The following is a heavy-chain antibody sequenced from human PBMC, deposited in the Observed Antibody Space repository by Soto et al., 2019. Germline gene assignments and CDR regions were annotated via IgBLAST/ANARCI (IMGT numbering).Heavy chain of an antibody. CDR3: ARGWGPSDSSGYYMYFEQ. J-gene: IGHJ4*02. CDR1: GGTFSSLA. Sequence: QVQLVQSGAEVKKPGSSLKVSCKASGGTFSSLAISWVRQAPGRGLEWMGGTIPNFGTANYAQKFQDRVTITADEDTTTAYMELRGLRSEDTAVYYCARGWGPSDSSGYYMYFEQWGQGTQVTVSS. CDR2: TIPNFGTA. D-gene: IGHD3-22*01. V-gene: IGHV1-69*01.